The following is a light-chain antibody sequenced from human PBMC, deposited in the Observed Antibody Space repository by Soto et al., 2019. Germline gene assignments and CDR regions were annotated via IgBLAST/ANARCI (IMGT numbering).Light chain of an antibody. CDR3: SSFTSGNTVV. CDR1: SSDVGAYNY. CDR2: DVS. V-gene: IGLV2-14*03. Sequence: QSALTQPASVSGSPGQSITISCTATSSDVGAYNYVSWYQQYPGKAPKLLMYDVSPRPSGVSDRFFGSKSGNTASLTISGLQTEDEADYYCSSFTSGNTVVLGGGTKLTVL. J-gene: IGLJ2*01.